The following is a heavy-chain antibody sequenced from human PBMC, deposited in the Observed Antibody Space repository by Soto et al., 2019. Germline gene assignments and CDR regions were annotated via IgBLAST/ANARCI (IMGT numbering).Heavy chain of an antibody. Sequence: QVQLVQSGAQVKKPGASVRVSCKASGYTFTSYDVHWVRQATGQGLEWMGWMNANSGNTGSAETFQGRITMTWDTSIATAYVEMSSLRSEDTAVYYCARGYYDISGFSPIDYWGQGALVTVSS. V-gene: IGHV1-8*01. D-gene: IGHD3-22*01. CDR1: GYTFTSYD. CDR3: ARGYYDISGFSPIDY. J-gene: IGHJ4*02. CDR2: MNANSGNT.